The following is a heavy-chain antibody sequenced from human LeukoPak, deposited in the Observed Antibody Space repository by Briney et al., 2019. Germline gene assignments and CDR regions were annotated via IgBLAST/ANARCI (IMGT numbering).Heavy chain of an antibody. Sequence: PGGSLRLSCAASGFTFSSYGMHWVRQAPGKGPEWVAVISYDGSNKYYADSVKGRFTISRDNSKNTLYLQMNSLRAVDTAVYYCAKHTGDDMYFDYWGQGTLVTVSS. CDR1: GFTFSSYG. CDR2: ISYDGSNK. J-gene: IGHJ4*02. CDR3: AKHTGDDMYFDY. V-gene: IGHV3-30*18. D-gene: IGHD4-17*01.